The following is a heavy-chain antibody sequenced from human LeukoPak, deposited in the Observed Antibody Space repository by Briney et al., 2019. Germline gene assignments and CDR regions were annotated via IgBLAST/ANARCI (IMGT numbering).Heavy chain of an antibody. J-gene: IGHJ4*02. CDR1: GGSFSGYY. Sequence: SETLSLTCAVYGGSFSGYYWSWIRQPPGKGLEWIGEINHSGSTNYNPTLKSRVTISVDTSKNQFSLKLSSVTAADTAVYYCARQDLFQDRRTDYWGQGTLVTVSS. V-gene: IGHV4-34*01. D-gene: IGHD2-15*01. CDR3: ARQDLFQDRRTDY. CDR2: INHSGST.